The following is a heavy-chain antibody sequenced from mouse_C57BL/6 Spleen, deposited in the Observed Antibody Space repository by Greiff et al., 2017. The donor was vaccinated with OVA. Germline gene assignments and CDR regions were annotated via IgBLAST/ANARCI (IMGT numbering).Heavy chain of an antibody. V-gene: IGHV6-3*01. D-gene: IGHD1-1*01. CDR1: GFTFSNYW. CDR2: ISLKSDNYAT. Sequence: DVMLVESGGGLVQPGGSMKLSCVASGFTFSNYWMNWVRQSPEKGLEWVGEISLKSDNYATHYAETVKGRFTISRDEPKSSVYLHMNNLRAEDTGVYYCTENYVSSSDYWGQGTTLTVSS. J-gene: IGHJ2*01. CDR3: TENYVSSSDY.